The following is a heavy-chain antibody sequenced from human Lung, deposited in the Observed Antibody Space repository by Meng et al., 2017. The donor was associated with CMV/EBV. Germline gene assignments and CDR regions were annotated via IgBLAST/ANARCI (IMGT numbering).Heavy chain of an antibody. D-gene: IGHD6-19*01. CDR2: IHYRGST. CDR1: GGSISSSGYY. CDR3: GREALSIAVASTDH. J-gene: IGHJ4*02. V-gene: IGHV4-39*07. Sequence: QLHLKGSGPGLVRPSETLSLTCTVSGGSISSSGYYWGWIRQPPGKGLEWIGSIHYRGSTYYNPSLKGRVTISVDTSKNQFSLKVNSVTAADTAVYYCGREALSIAVASTDHWGQGTLVTVSS.